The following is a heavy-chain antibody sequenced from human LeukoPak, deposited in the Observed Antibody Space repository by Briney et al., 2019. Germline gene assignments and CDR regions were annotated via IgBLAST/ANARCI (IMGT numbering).Heavy chain of an antibody. D-gene: IGHD6-25*01. J-gene: IGHJ4*02. CDR1: GGSISSYY. CDR3: AREWSSGWAEFDY. CDR2: IYDSGST. V-gene: IGHV4-59*01. Sequence: PSETLSLTCTVSGGSISSYYWSWIRQPPGKGPEWIGDIYDSGSTNYNPSLKSRVTISVDTSKNQFSLKLSSVTAADTTVYYCAREWSSGWAEFDYWGQGTLVTVSS.